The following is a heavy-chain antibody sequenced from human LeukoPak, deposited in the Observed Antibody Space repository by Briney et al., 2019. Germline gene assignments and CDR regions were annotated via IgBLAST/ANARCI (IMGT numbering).Heavy chain of an antibody. V-gene: IGHV3-21*01. J-gene: IGHJ4*02. D-gene: IGHD6-13*01. CDR2: ISSSSSYI. Sequence: PGGSLRLSCAASGFTFSSYSMNWVRQAPGKGLEWVSSISSSSSYIYYADSVKGRFTISRDNAKNSLYLQMNSLRAEDTAVYYCARERGIDGSWYFIDYWGQGTLVTVSS. CDR1: GFTFSSYS. CDR3: ARERGIDGSWYFIDY.